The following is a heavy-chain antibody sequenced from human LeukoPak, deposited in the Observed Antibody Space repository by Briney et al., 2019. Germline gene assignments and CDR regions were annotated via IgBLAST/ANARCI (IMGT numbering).Heavy chain of an antibody. CDR3: ARDDSSGYTLQY. D-gene: IGHD3-22*01. Sequence: ASVEVSCKASGYTFTSYYMHWVRQAPGQGLEWMGIINPSGGSTSYAQKFQGRVTMTRDTSTSTVYMELSSLRSEDTAVYYCARDDSSGYTLQYWGQGTLVTVSS. CDR2: INPSGGST. CDR1: GYTFTSYY. V-gene: IGHV1-46*01. J-gene: IGHJ4*02.